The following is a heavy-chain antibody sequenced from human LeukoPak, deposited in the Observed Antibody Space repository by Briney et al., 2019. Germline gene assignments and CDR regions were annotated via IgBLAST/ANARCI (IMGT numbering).Heavy chain of an antibody. Sequence: VQVSCKACGGTFSSYAISWVGQDPGQGLDWMGGIFPIFGTANYAQKFQGRVTITADESTSTAYMELSSLRSEDTAVYYCARDSGSSTIRYSYYMDVWGKGTPVTVSS. V-gene: IGHV1-69*13. CDR1: GGTFSSYA. CDR2: IFPIFGTA. CDR3: ARDSGSSTIRYSYYMDV. D-gene: IGHD3-10*01. J-gene: IGHJ6*03.